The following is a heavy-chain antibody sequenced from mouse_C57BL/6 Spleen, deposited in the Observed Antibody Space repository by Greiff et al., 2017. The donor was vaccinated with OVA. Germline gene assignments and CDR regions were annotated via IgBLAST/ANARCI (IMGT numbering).Heavy chain of an antibody. Sequence: EVHLVESGGGLVKPGGSLKLSCAASGFTFSYYGMHWVRQAPEKGLEWVAYISSGSSTIYYADTVKGRFTISRDNAKNTLFLQMTSLRSEDTAMYYCARSYYYGSSSWFAYWGQGTLVTVSA. CDR2: ISSGSSTI. D-gene: IGHD1-1*01. CDR3: ARSYYYGSSSWFAY. CDR1: GFTFSYYG. J-gene: IGHJ3*01. V-gene: IGHV5-17*01.